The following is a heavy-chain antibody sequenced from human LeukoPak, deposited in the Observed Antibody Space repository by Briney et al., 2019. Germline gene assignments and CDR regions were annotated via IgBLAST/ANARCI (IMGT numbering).Heavy chain of an antibody. CDR1: GGTFSSYA. D-gene: IGHD6-19*01. J-gene: IGHJ4*02. CDR3: ARESLTIAVAGTAIDY. CDR2: IIPIFGTA. Sequence: SVKVSCKDSGGTFSSYAISWVRQAPGQGLEWMGGIIPIFGTANYAQKFQGRVTITADESTSTAYMELSSLRSEDTAVYYCARESLTIAVAGTAIDYWGQGTLVTVSS. V-gene: IGHV1-69*01.